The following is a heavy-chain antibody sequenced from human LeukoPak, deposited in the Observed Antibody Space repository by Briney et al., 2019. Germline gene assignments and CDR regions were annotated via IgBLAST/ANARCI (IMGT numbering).Heavy chain of an antibody. Sequence: GGSLRLSCAASGLTFSSYAMSWVRQAPGKGLEWVSAISGSGGSTYYADSVKGRFTISRDNSKNTLYLQMNSLRAEDTAVYYCAKGSSYPYRYSLDLSYWGQGTLVTVSS. V-gene: IGHV3-23*01. CDR1: GLTFSSYA. J-gene: IGHJ4*02. D-gene: IGHD1-26*01. CDR2: ISGSGGST. CDR3: AKGSSYPYRYSLDLSY.